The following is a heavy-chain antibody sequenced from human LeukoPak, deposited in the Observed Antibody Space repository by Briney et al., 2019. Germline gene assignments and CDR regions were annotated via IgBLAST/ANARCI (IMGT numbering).Heavy chain of an antibody. J-gene: IGHJ3*02. CDR2: IYPGDSDT. CDR1: GYSFTSYW. CDR3: ARHPPYTYYYDSRRHPAFDI. Sequence: GESLKISCKGSGYSFTSYWIGWVRQMPGKGLEWMGIIYPGDSDTRYSPSFQGQVTISADKSISTAYLQWSSLKASDTAMYYYARHPPYTYYYDSRRHPAFDIWGQGTMVTVSS. V-gene: IGHV5-51*01. D-gene: IGHD3-22*01.